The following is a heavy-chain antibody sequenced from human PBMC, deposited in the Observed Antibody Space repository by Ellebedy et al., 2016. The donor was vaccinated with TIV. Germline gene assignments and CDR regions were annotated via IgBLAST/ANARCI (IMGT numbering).Heavy chain of an antibody. D-gene: IGHD3-10*01. V-gene: IGHV4-4*02. CDR2: VFHTGRT. CDR3: ARMLTAYYNQYYDGMGV. Sequence: SETLSLTXDVPGASIISNNWWSWVRQPPGKGLEWIGDVFHTGRTNYNPSLKSRVTISVEKSKNQFSLLLSSVTAADTAIYYCARMLTAYYNQYYDGMGVWGQGTTVTVSS. CDR1: GASIISNNW. J-gene: IGHJ6*02.